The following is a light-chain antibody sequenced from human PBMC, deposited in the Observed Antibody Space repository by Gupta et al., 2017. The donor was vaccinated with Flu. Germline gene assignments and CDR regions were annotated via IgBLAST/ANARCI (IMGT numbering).Light chain of an antibody. Sequence: VGDRVTITCRASQSISKYLSWYQQKPGKAPKNLIYAASTLQSGVPSRFSGSGSGTDFTLTISSLQPEDFATYYCQQTKGTFGQGTKLEIK. V-gene: IGKV1-39*01. CDR3: QQTKGT. CDR1: QSISKY. J-gene: IGKJ2*01. CDR2: AAS.